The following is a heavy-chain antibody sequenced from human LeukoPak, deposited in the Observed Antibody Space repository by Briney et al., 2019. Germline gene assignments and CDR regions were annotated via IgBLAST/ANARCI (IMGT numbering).Heavy chain of an antibody. CDR3: ARMFGGNGPDY. CDR2: LYSGGTT. V-gene: IGHV3-53*01. D-gene: IGHD4-23*01. Sequence: GGSLRLSCVASGIAVSDNYMSWVRQAPGKRPEWVSVLYSGGTTHYADSVKGRFTVSRDNSKNTLFLQMNSLGVEDTAVYYCARMFGGNGPDYWGQGTLVIVSS. J-gene: IGHJ4*02. CDR1: GIAVSDNY.